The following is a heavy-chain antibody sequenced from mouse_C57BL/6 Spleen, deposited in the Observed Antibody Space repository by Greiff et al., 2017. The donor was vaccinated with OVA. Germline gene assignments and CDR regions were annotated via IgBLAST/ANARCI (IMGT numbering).Heavy chain of an antibody. D-gene: IGHD4-1*02. CDR3: AREESNWDYFDY. CDR1: GFTFSSYA. CDR2: ISDGGSYT. V-gene: IGHV5-4*01. Sequence: EVQLVESGGGLVKPGGSLKLSCAASGFTFSSYAMSWVRQTPEKRLEWVATISDGGSYTYYPDNVKGRFTISRDNAKNNLYLQMSHLKSEDTAMYYCAREESNWDYFDYWGQGTTLTVSS. J-gene: IGHJ2*01.